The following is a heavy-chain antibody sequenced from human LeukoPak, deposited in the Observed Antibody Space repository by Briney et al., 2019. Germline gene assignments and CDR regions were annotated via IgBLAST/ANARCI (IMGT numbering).Heavy chain of an antibody. Sequence: SETLSLTCTVSGGSISSYYWSRIRQPPGKGLEWIGYIYYSGSTDYNPSLKSRVTISIDTSKNQFSLKLSSVTAADTAVYYCARGGEGDYRNSWYIVPNWGQGTLVTVSS. CDR3: ARGGEGDYRNSWYIVPN. J-gene: IGHJ4*02. V-gene: IGHV4-59*08. CDR2: IYYSGST. D-gene: IGHD6-13*01. CDR1: GGSISSYY.